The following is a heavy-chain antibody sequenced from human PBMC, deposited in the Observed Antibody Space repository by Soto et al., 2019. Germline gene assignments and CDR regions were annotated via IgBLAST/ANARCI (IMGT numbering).Heavy chain of an antibody. D-gene: IGHD3-22*01. V-gene: IGHV1-3*01. Sequence: GASVKVSCKASGYTFTSYDINWVRQATGQGLEWMGWINAGNGNTKYSQKFQGRDTITRDTSASTAYMELSSLRSEDTAVYYCAREADSSGYYHYYFDYWGQGTLVTVSS. CDR2: INAGNGNT. CDR1: GYTFTSYD. J-gene: IGHJ4*02. CDR3: AREADSSGYYHYYFDY.